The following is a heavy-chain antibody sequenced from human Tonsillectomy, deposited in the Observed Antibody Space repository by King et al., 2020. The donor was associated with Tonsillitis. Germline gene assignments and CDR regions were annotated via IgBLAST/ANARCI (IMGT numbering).Heavy chain of an antibody. Sequence: VQLVESGGGVVQPGRSLRLSCAASVFTFSSYGMHWVRQAPGKGLEWVAVISYDGSNKYYADSVKGRFTISRDNSKNTLYLQMNSLRDENTAVYYCAYRGYYDSSGYYDAEYFQHWGQGTLVTVSS. V-gene: IGHV3-30*03. J-gene: IGHJ1*01. CDR2: ISYDGSNK. CDR1: VFTFSSYG. D-gene: IGHD3-22*01. CDR3: AYRGYYDSSGYYDAEYFQH.